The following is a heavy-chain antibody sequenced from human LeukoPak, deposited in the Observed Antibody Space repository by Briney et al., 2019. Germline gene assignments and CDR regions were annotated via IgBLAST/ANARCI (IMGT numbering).Heavy chain of an antibody. CDR2: IYTSGST. V-gene: IGHV4-61*02. CDR3: ARGGPGWEQLVNWFDP. D-gene: IGHD6-13*01. J-gene: IGHJ5*02. Sequence: SETLSLTCTVSGGSISSSSYYWNWIRQPAGKGLEWIGRIYTSGSTNYNPSLKSRVTMSVNTSKKQFSLKLSSVTAADTAVYYCARGGPGWEQLVNWFDPWGQGILVTVSS. CDR1: GGSISSSSYY.